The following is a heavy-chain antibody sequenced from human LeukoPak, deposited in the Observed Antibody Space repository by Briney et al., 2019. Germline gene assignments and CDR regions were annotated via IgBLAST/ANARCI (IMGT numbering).Heavy chain of an antibody. J-gene: IGHJ4*02. V-gene: IGHV4-31*03. Sequence: SQTLSLTCTVSGGSISSGGYYWSWLRQHPGTGLEWIGYIYYSGSTYYNPSLKSRVTISVDTSENQLSLKLTSVTAADTAVYYCARSPEYYFDYWGQGTLVTVSS. CDR3: ARSPEYYFDY. CDR1: GGSISSGGYY. CDR2: IYYSGST. D-gene: IGHD1-14*01.